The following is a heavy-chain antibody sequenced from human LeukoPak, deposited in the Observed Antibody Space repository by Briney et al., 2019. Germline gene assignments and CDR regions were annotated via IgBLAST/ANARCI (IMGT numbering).Heavy chain of an antibody. CDR1: GFTFDDYG. D-gene: IGHD2-21*02. V-gene: IGHV3-20*04. CDR3: ARAMTDNYYYGMDV. J-gene: IGHJ6*02. CDR2: INWNGGST. Sequence: AGGSLRLSCAASGFTFDDYGMTRVRQAPGKGLEWVSGINWNGGSTGYADSVKGRFTISRDNAKNSLYLQMNSLRAEDTAFYYCARAMTDNYYYGMDVWGQGTTVTVSS.